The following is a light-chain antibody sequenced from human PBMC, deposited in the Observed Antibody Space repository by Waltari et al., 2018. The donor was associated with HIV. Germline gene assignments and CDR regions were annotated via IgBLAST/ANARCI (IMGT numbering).Light chain of an antibody. CDR2: DVT. CDR1: SSDVGRYTH. J-gene: IGLJ2*01. V-gene: IGLV2-11*01. CDR3: SSYTSSSTVV. Sequence: QAALTQPRSVSGSPGQSVSISGTGTSSDVGRYTHVSWYQQHPGKAPNLMIYDVTQRPSGVPDHFSGSKSGNPASLTISGLQAEDAADYYCSSYTSSSTVVFGGGTTLTVL.